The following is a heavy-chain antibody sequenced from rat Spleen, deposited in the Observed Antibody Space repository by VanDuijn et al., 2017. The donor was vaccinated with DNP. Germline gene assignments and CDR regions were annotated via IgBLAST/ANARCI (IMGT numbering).Heavy chain of an antibody. D-gene: IGHD1-6*01. CDR1: GFTFSDYY. Sequence: EVQLVESGGGLVQPGRSLKLACAASGFTFSDYYVAWVRQAPTKGLEWVAYIRYDGGSTYYGDSVKGRFTISRENSRSSLYLQMNSLKSEDTASYYCARHVLYTTDYYGYFDYWGQGVMVTVSS. CDR2: IRYDGGST. J-gene: IGHJ2*01. CDR3: ARHVLYTTDYYGYFDY. V-gene: IGHV5-22*01.